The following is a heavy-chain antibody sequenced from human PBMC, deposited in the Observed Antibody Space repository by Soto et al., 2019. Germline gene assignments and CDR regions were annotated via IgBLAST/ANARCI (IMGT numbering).Heavy chain of an antibody. V-gene: IGHV1-8*01. CDR3: ARGRKGRDCSGGSCYDFDY. CDR1: GYTFTSYD. J-gene: IGHJ4*02. D-gene: IGHD2-15*01. Sequence: ASVKVSCKASGYTFTSYDINWVRQATGQGLEWMGWMNPNSGNAGYAQKFQGRVTMTRNTSISTAYMELSSLRSEDTAVYYCARGRKGRDCSGGSCYDFDYWGPGTLVTVSS. CDR2: MNPNSGNA.